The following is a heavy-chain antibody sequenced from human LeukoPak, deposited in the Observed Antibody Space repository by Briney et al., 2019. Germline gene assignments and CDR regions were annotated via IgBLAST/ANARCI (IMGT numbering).Heavy chain of an antibody. Sequence: GGSLRLSCAASGFIFNHHAMHWVRQAPGKGLEWVAGIWSDKSNKFYADSVRGRFTISRDDSRKTVYLQMDTMTVEDTAVYYCAKDAQRGFDYSNSLEYWGQGALVTVAS. CDR3: AKDAQRGFDYSNSLEY. CDR2: IWSDKSNK. D-gene: IGHD4-11*01. V-gene: IGHV3-33*06. J-gene: IGHJ4*02. CDR1: GFIFNHHA.